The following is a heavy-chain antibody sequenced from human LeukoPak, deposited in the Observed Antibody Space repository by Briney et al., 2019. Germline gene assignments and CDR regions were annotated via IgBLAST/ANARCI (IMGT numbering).Heavy chain of an antibody. J-gene: IGHJ4*02. Sequence: SVKVSCKASGGTFSSYAISWVRQAPGQGLEWMGGIIPIFGTANYAQKFQGRVTITADESTSTAYMELSSLRSEDTAVYYCARDLDGSGSIDYWGQGTLVTVSS. V-gene: IGHV1-69*13. CDR1: GGTFSSYA. CDR2: IIPIFGTA. CDR3: ARDLDGSGSIDY. D-gene: IGHD3-10*01.